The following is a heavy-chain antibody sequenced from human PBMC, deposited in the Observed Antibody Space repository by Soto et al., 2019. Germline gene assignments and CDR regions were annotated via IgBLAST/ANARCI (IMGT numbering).Heavy chain of an antibody. V-gene: IGHV1-3*05. CDR3: ARGITLPTPLDY. CDR2: INAGNGNT. D-gene: IGHD1-20*01. CDR1: GYTLTSYA. J-gene: IGHJ4*02. Sequence: QVQLVQSGAEEKKPGASVKVSCKASGYTLTSYAMHWVRQAPGQRLEWMRWINAGNGNTKYSQKFQGRVTITRDTSASTAYMELSSLRSEDTAVYYCARGITLPTPLDYWGQGTLVTVSS.